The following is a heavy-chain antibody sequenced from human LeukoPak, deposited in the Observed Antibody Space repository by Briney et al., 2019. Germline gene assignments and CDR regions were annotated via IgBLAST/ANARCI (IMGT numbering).Heavy chain of an antibody. CDR3: AKAGYCSGGSCYPIYYYGMDV. J-gene: IGHJ6*02. CDR2: ISGSGGST. CDR1: GFTFSSYA. V-gene: IGHV3-23*01. Sequence: GGSLRLSCAASGFTFSSYAMSWVRQAPGKGLEWVSAISGSGGSTYYVDSVKGRFTISRDNSKNTLYLQMNSLRAEDTAVYYCAKAGYCSGGSCYPIYYYGMDVWGQGTTVTVSS. D-gene: IGHD2-15*01.